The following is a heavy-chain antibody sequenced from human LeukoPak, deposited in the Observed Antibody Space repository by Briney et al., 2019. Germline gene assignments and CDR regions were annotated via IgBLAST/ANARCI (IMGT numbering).Heavy chain of an antibody. V-gene: IGHV3-11*01. CDR1: GFIFGDYN. Sequence: GGSLRLSCAASGFIFGDYNMNWVRQAPGKGLEWVSYISSSGSTIYYADSVKGRFTISRDNAKNSLYLQMNSLRAEDTAVYYWASSGYYYVVDYWGQGTLVTVSS. D-gene: IGHD3-22*01. CDR2: ISSSGSTI. J-gene: IGHJ4*02. CDR3: ASSGYYYVVDY.